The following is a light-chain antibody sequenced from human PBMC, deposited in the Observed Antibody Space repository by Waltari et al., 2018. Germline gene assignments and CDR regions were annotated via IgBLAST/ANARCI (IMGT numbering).Light chain of an antibody. Sequence: RASQTVSNSYLAWYQQKPGQAPRLLIYSASNRATGIPDRFSGSGSGTDFALTVSRLEPEDFAVYYCQQYGGSSYTFGQGTKLEIK. CDR1: QTVSNSY. J-gene: IGKJ2*01. CDR3: QQYGGSSYT. CDR2: SAS. V-gene: IGKV3-20*01.